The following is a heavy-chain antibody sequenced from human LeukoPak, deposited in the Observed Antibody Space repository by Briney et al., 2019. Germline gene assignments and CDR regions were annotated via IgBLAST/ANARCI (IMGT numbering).Heavy chain of an antibody. CDR1: GDSISSTSYF. Sequence: PSEILSLTCTVSGDSISSTSYFWGWIRQPPGKGLEWIGSIYNSGRSHYNPSLKSRVTISVDTSKNQFSLKLSSVTAADTAVYYCARLRNSAPNYYYYYYMDVWGKGTTVTVSS. J-gene: IGHJ6*03. CDR3: ARLRNSAPNYYYYYYMDV. V-gene: IGHV4-39*01. D-gene: IGHD2/OR15-2a*01. CDR2: IYNSGRS.